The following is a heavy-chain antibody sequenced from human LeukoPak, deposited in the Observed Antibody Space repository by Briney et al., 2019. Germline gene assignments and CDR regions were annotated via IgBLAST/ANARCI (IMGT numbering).Heavy chain of an antibody. D-gene: IGHD3-10*01. CDR2: IWYDGSNK. CDR1: GFTFSSYG. Sequence: GRSLRLSCAASGFTFSSYGMHWVRQAPGKGLEWVAVIWYDGSNKYYVGSVKGRFTISRDNSKNTLYLQMNSLRAEDTAVYYCARGAYGSGTYHDFDIWGQGTMVTVSS. J-gene: IGHJ3*02. V-gene: IGHV3-33*01. CDR3: ARGAYGSGTYHDFDI.